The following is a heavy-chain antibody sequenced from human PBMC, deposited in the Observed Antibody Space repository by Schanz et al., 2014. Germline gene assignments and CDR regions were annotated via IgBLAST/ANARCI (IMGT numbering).Heavy chain of an antibody. CDR2: LTEGGGGT. Sequence: EVQLLESGGGLPQPGGSLRLACAASGFNFNTYAMSWVRQAPGKGLEWVSGLTEGGGGTYYTDAVKGRFTISRDSSKNTLYLQMNSLRADDTAVYYCARGGGPEDVFDIWGQGTILTVSS. J-gene: IGHJ3*02. V-gene: IGHV3-23*01. CDR1: GFNFNTYA. D-gene: IGHD5-12*01. CDR3: ARGGGPEDVFDI.